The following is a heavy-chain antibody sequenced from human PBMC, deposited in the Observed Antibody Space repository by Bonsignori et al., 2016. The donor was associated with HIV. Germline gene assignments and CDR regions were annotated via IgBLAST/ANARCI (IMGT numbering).Heavy chain of an antibody. CDR3: ARLAGGGRSHLLGGQKYSHYQYMDV. J-gene: IGHJ6*03. Sequence: WVRQAPGQGLEWMGWINTNSGGTNYAQKFQGRVTMTRDTSNSTAYMELSRLRSDDTAVYYCARLAGGGRSHLLGGQKYSHYQYMDVWGKGTTVTVSS. D-gene: IGHD3-16*01. V-gene: IGHV1-2*02. CDR2: INTNSGGT.